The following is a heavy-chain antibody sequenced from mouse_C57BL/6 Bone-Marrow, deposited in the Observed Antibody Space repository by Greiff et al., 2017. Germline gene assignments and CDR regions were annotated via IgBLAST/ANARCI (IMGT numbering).Heavy chain of an antibody. Sequence: EVKLMESGGGLVQPGGSLKLSCAASGFTFSDYGMAWVRQAPRKGPEWVAFISNLAYSIYYADTVTGRVTISRENAKNTLYLEMSSLRSEDTAMYYCARRDWYWYFDVWGTGTTVTVSS. CDR2: ISNLAYSI. J-gene: IGHJ1*03. V-gene: IGHV5-15*01. CDR3: ARRDWYWYFDV. CDR1: GFTFSDYG. D-gene: IGHD4-1*01.